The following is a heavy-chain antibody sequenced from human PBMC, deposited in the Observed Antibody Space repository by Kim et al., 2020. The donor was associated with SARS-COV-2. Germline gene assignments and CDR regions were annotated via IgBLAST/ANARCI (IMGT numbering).Heavy chain of an antibody. CDR1: CGSISSGDYY. CDR2: IYYSGST. D-gene: IGHD3-22*01. Sequence: SETLSLTCTVSCGSISSGDYYWSWIRQPPGKGLEWIGYIYYSGSTYYNPSLKSRVTISVDTSKNQFSLKLSSVTAADTAVYYCARGDSGYDSSGYYSGGAFDIWGQGTMVTVSS. CDR3: ARGDSGYDSSGYYSGGAFDI. V-gene: IGHV4-30-4*01. J-gene: IGHJ3*02.